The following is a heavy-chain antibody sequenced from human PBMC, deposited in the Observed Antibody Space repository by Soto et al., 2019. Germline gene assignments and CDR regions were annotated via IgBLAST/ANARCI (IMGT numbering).Heavy chain of an antibody. CDR3: VTSRRGDLTN. V-gene: IGHV3-15*01. CDR1: GGSFSNVW. Sequence: PGGSLRLSWVASGGSFSNVWMGWISQAPGKGLEWVGRIKRKADGETTDYAAPVKGRFTISRDDTKNTLYLQMNSLRADDTGLYYCVTSRRGDLTNWGQGTPVTVSS. CDR2: IKRKADGETT. J-gene: IGHJ4*02. D-gene: IGHD3-16*01.